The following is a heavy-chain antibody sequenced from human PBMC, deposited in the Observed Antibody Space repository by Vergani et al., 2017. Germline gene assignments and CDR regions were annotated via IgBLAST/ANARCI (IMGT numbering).Heavy chain of an antibody. CDR3: ARDSGYSYGDY. CDR1: GFTFDDYA. J-gene: IGHJ4*02. Sequence: EVQLVESGGGLVQPGRSLRLSCAASGFTFDDYAMHWVRQAPGKGLEWVSSISSSSSYIYYADSVKGRFTISRDNAKNSLYLQMNSLRAEDTAVYYCARDSGYSYGDYWGQGTLVTVSS. V-gene: IGHV3-21*01. D-gene: IGHD5-18*01. CDR2: ISSSSSYI.